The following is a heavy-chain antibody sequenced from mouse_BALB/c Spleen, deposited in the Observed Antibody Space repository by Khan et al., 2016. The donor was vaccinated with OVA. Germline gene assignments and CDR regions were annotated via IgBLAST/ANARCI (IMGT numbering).Heavy chain of an antibody. CDR1: GYSITSDYA. Sequence: EVQLQESGPGLVKPSQSLSLTCTVTGYSITSDYAWNWIRQFPGNKLEWLGYISYSGSTSYNPSLKSRISITRDTSKNQFFLQLKSVTTDDTATYYCARYRYDGYFDYWGQGTTLTVSS. V-gene: IGHV3-2*02. CDR2: ISYSGST. D-gene: IGHD2-14*01. J-gene: IGHJ2*01. CDR3: ARYRYDGYFDY.